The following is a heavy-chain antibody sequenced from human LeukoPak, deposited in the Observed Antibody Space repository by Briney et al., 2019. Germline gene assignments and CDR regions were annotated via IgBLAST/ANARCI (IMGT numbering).Heavy chain of an antibody. CDR1: GYTFTGYY. CDR3: ARVQQDCQTSLGVLRCAFDI. D-gene: IGHD3-16*01. V-gene: IGHV1-2*04. Sequence: ASVKVSRKASGYTFTGYYIHWVRQAPGQGLEWMGWINPNTGGTNYAQKFQGCVAMTRDTSINTAYMELSRLRSDDTAVYYCARVQQDCQTSLGVLRCAFDIWGQGTMVTVSS. J-gene: IGHJ3*02. CDR2: INPNTGGT.